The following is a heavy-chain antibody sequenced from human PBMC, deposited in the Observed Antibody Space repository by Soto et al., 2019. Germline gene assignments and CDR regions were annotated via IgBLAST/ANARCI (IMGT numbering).Heavy chain of an antibody. Sequence: GASVKVSCKASGYTFTSYDTNWVRQATGQGLEWMGWMNPNSGNTGYAQKFQGRVTMTRNTSISTACMELSSLRSEDTAVYYCARGSVWGYYYGMDVWGQGTTVTVSS. CDR2: MNPNSGNT. CDR1: GYTFTSYD. CDR3: ARGSVWGYYYGMDV. J-gene: IGHJ6*02. D-gene: IGHD3-16*01. V-gene: IGHV1-8*01.